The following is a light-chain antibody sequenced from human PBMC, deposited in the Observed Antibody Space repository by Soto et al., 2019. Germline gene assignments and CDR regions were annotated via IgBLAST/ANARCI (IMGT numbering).Light chain of an antibody. J-gene: IGKJ1*01. CDR3: QQYGSSPKRT. Sequence: EIVLTQSPGTLSLSPGERATLSCRASQSVGSSYLAWYQQKPGQAPRLLIYGASSRATGIPDRFSGSGSGTDFTLPISRLEAEGFEVYYCQQYGSSPKRTFGQGTKGEIK. CDR1: QSVGSSY. V-gene: IGKV3-20*01. CDR2: GAS.